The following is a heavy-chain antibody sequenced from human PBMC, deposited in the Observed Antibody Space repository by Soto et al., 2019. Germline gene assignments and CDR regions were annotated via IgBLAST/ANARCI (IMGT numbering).Heavy chain of an antibody. J-gene: IGHJ5*02. CDR1: GDSIGGVGY. V-gene: IGHV4-31*03. Sequence: QVQLQQSGPGLLKPSQILSLTCTVSGDSIGGVGYWSWIRQFPGRGLEGIGCISSSGSTYYNPALQKRNSLSLATSQNQFSLKLLFVTAAETAISYCARSGVTGIVPPSHWFDPWGQGTLVTVSS. CDR2: ISSSGST. D-gene: IGHD2-21*02. CDR3: ARSGVTGIVPPSHWFDP.